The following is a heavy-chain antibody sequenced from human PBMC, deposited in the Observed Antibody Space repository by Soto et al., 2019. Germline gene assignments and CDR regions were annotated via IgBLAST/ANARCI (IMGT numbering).Heavy chain of an antibody. CDR3: ARETWLAR. D-gene: IGHD6-19*01. V-gene: IGHV3-11*06. CDR1: GFTFSDYH. CDR2: ISSSSSYT. J-gene: IGHJ4*02. Sequence: GSLRLSCAASGFTFSDYHMSWIRQAPGKGLEWVSYISSSSSYTNYADSVKGRFTISRDNAKNSLYLQMNSLRAEDTAVYYCARETWLARWGQGTLVTVSS.